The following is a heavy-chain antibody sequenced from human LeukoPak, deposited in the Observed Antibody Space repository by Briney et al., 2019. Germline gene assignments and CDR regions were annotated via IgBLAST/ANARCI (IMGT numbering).Heavy chain of an antibody. CDR1: GFSFGGYA. J-gene: IGHJ4*02. D-gene: IGHD2-15*01. CDR3: ARAVDGGDY. V-gene: IGHV3-33*08. Sequence: GGSLRLSCAASGFSFGGYALNWVRQAPGKGLEWVAVIWYGGNNKYYADSVKGRFTISRDKTTLYLQMSSLRVEDTAVYYCARAVDGGDYWGQGTLVTVSS. CDR2: IWYGGNNK.